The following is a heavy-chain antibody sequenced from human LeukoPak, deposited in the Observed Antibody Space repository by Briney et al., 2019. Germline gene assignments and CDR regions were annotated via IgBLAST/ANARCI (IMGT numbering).Heavy chain of an antibody. CDR3: ARANYFDY. D-gene: IGHD5-12*01. Sequence: SETLSLTCTVSGGSISNFYWSWIRQPPGKGLEWVGYIYYSGSTKYNPSLKSRVTISVDTSKNQFSLNLTSVTAADTAVYYCARANYFDYWAREPWSPSPQ. CDR1: GGSISNFY. CDR2: IYYSGST. V-gene: IGHV4-59*01. J-gene: IGHJ4*02.